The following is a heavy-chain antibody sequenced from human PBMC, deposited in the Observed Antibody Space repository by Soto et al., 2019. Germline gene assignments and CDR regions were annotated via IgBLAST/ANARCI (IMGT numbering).Heavy chain of an antibody. Sequence: GASVKVSCKASGGTFSSYAISWVRQAPGQGLEWMGGIIPIFGTANYAQKFQGRVTITADESTSTAYMELSSLRSEDTAVYYCARYRFSLGYCSSTSCYGAFDIWGQGTMVTVSS. CDR1: GGTFSSYA. CDR3: ARYRFSLGYCSSTSCYGAFDI. CDR2: IIPIFGTA. J-gene: IGHJ3*02. V-gene: IGHV1-69*13. D-gene: IGHD2-2*01.